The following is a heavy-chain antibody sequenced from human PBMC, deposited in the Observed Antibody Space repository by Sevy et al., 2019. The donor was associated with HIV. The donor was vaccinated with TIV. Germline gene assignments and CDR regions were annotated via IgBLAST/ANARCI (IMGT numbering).Heavy chain of an antibody. CDR1: GFTFSSYA. CDR2: ISAIGTST. Sequence: GGSLRLSCAASGFTFSSYAMHWVRQAPGKGLEWVSSISAIGTSTNYADSVKGRFTISRDNSKNTLYLQMNSLRADDTAVYYCAKALNPALESMMQVMYRSLKGFDVWGQGTVVTVSS. V-gene: IGHV3-23*01. J-gene: IGHJ3*01. CDR3: AKALNPALESMMQVMYRSLKGFDV. D-gene: IGHD3-16*02.